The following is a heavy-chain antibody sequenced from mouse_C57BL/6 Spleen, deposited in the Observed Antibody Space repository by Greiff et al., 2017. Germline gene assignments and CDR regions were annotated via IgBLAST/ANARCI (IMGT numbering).Heavy chain of an antibody. CDR2: INYDGSST. J-gene: IGHJ1*03. CDR3: ERRYYYGSGYGWYFDV. D-gene: IGHD1-1*01. V-gene: IGHV5-16*01. CDR1: GFTFSDYY. Sequence: EVMLVESEGGLVQPGSSMKLSCTASGFTFSDYYMAWVRQVPEKGLEWVANINYDGSSTYYLDSLKSRFIIARDNAKNILYLQMSSLKSEDTATYYCERRYYYGSGYGWYFDVWGTGTTVTVSS.